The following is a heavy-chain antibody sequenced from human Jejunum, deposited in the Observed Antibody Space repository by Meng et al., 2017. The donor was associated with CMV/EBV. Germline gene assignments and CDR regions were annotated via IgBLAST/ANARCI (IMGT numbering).Heavy chain of an antibody. CDR2: INGYAT. V-gene: IGHV3-23*01. J-gene: IGHJ4*02. CDR1: GFTFSNEA. CDR3: ARIRSSPGAGD. Sequence: LSWAACGFTFSNEARTWLRQAPGMGLEWVESINGYATHNADAVRGRFTISSDRSKNMLFLQVESLRVEDTAVYYCARIRSSPGAGDWGQGTLVTVSS. D-gene: IGHD6-13*01.